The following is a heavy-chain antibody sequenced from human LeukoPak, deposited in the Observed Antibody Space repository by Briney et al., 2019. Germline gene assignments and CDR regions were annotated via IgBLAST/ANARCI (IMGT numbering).Heavy chain of an antibody. Sequence: PSQTLSLTCTVSGGSISSGVSYWSWIRQHPGKGLEWIAYIYYSGSSSYNPSLKSRVTISVDTSKNQFSLKPSSVTAADTAVYYCARDYRFDSGYDLLDAFDVWGQGTMVTVSS. CDR1: GGSISSGVSY. D-gene: IGHD5-12*01. CDR3: ARDYRFDSGYDLLDAFDV. J-gene: IGHJ3*01. CDR2: IYYSGSS. V-gene: IGHV4-31*03.